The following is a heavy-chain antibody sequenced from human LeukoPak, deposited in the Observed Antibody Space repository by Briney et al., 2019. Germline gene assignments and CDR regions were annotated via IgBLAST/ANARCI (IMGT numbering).Heavy chain of an antibody. CDR2: ISVSGNT. V-gene: IGHV3-23*01. CDR3: ARDRFEAAGNFDY. Sequence: TGGSLRLSCAASGFTLSSYAMSWVRQGPGKGLEWVSAISVSGNTYHADSVKGRFTISRDSSKNTLYLQMNSLRAGDAAVYYCARDRFEAAGNFDYWGQGTLVTVPS. CDR1: GFTLSSYA. D-gene: IGHD6-13*01. J-gene: IGHJ4*02.